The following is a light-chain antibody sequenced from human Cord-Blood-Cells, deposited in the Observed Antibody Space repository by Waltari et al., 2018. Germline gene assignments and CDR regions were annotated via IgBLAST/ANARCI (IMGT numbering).Light chain of an antibody. J-gene: IGLJ2*01. CDR2: EGS. Sequence: QSALTQPASVSGSPGQSITISCTGTSGDVGSYNLVSRYQQHPGKAPKLMIYEGSKRPSGVSNRFSGSKSGNTASLTISGLQAEDEADYYCCSYAGSSTFVVFGGGTKLTVL. CDR3: CSYAGSSTFVV. V-gene: IGLV2-23*01. CDR1: SGDVGSYNL.